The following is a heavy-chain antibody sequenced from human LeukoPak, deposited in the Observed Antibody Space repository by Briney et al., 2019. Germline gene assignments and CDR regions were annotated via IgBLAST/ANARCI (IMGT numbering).Heavy chain of an antibody. J-gene: IGHJ3*02. Sequence: GGSLRLSCAASGFTFSNYWMAWVRQAPGKGLEWVAYMSQDGSEIYHVDSVKGRFIISRDNAKNSLYLQMNSLRAEDTAVYYCARGVYAFDIWGQGTLITVSS. V-gene: IGHV3-7*01. CDR2: MSQDGSEI. D-gene: IGHD2-8*01. CDR3: ARGVYAFDI. CDR1: GFTFSNYW.